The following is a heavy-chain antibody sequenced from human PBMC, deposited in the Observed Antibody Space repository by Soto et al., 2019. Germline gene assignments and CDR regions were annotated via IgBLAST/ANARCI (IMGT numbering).Heavy chain of an antibody. CDR3: ATVFDF. V-gene: IGHV3-74*01. J-gene: IGHJ4*02. CDR1: GFIFSNYW. CDR2: VDNEGSDT. Sequence: GGSLRLSCVASGFIFSNYWMHWVRQVPGKGLVWVSRVDNEGSDTSYADSVKGRFTISRDNAKNTLYLQMNSLRAEDTALYYCATVFDFWGQGTLVTVSS.